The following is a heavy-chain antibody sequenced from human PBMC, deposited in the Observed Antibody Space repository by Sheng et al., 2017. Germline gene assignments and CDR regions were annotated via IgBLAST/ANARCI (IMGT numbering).Heavy chain of an antibody. V-gene: IGHV4-39*07. J-gene: IGHJ3*02. CDR1: GGSISSTSYY. D-gene: IGHD3-10*01. CDR2: IDYSGST. Sequence: QLQLQESGPGLVKPSETLSLSCSVSGGSISSTSYYWGWIRQPPEKGLEWIGSIDYSGSTYHNPSLKSRVTVSVDTSKNQFSLKLSSVNAADTAVYYCARDPGWFGDLGAFDIWGQGTMVTVSS. CDR3: ARDPGWFGDLGAFDI.